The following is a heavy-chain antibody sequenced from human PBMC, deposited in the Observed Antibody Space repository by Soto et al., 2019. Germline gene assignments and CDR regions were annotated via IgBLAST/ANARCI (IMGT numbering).Heavy chain of an antibody. D-gene: IGHD3-16*02. V-gene: IGHV1-18*04. Sequence: ASVKVSCKASGYTFTSHGFSWVRQAPGQGLEWMGWIRPYNGDTNYAQKFQGRVTMTTDTSTSTAYMELRSLRSDETAVYYCARAQGRYVWGSYRSGMDVWGQGTTVTVSS. CDR3: ARAQGRYVWGSYRSGMDV. CDR1: GYTFTSHG. CDR2: IRPYNGDT. J-gene: IGHJ6*02.